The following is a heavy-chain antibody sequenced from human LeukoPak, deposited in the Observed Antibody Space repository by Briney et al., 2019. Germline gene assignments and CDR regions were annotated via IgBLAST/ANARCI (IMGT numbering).Heavy chain of an antibody. D-gene: IGHD4-17*01. CDR2: ISSSGSTI. Sequence: GGSLRLSCAASGFTFSSYEMNWVRQAPGKGLEWVSYISSSGSTIYYADSVEGRFTISRDNAKNSLYLQMNSLRAEDTAVYYCARVIRGEDLYGDSRYYYYYMDVWGKGTTVTISS. V-gene: IGHV3-48*03. J-gene: IGHJ6*03. CDR1: GFTFSSYE. CDR3: ARVIRGEDLYGDSRYYYYYMDV.